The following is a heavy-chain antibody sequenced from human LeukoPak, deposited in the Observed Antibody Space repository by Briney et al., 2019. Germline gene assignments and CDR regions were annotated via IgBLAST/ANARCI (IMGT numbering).Heavy chain of an antibody. CDR3: ARRRGRYSYGLPYYYYGMDV. V-gene: IGHV4-34*01. CDR2: INHSGST. D-gene: IGHD5-18*01. CDR1: GVSFSGYY. Sequence: SETLSLTCAVYGVSFSGYYWSWIRQPPGKGLEWIGEINHSGSTNYNPSLKSRVTISVDTSKNQFSLKLSSVTAADTAAYYCARRRGRYSYGLPYYYYGMDVWGQGTTVTVSS. J-gene: IGHJ6*02.